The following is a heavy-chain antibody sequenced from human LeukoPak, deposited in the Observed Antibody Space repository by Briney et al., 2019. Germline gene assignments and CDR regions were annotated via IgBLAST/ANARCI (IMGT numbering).Heavy chain of an antibody. Sequence: SETLSLTCTVSGGSISSSSYYWGWIRQPPGKGLEWIGSIYYSGSTYYNPSLKSRVTISVDTSKNQFSLKLSSVTAADTAVYYCARLGGSYWGVDYWGQGTLVTVSS. V-gene: IGHV4-39*01. CDR1: GGSISSSSYY. D-gene: IGHD1-26*01. J-gene: IGHJ4*02. CDR3: ARLGGSYWGVDY. CDR2: IYYSGST.